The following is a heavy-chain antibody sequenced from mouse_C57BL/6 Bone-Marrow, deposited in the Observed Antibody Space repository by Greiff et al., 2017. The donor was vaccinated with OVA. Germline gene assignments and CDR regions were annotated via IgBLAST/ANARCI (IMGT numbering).Heavy chain of an antibody. CDR2: IGPGSGST. D-gene: IGHD1-1*01. V-gene: IGHV1-77*01. J-gene: IGHJ4*01. CDR3: ARKLRALYYAMDY. CDR1: GYTFTDYY. Sequence: VQLQQSGAELVKPGASVKISCKASGYTFTDYYINWVKQRPGQGLEWIGKIGPGSGSTYYNEKFKGKATLTADKSSSTAYMQHSSLTSADTAVYFCARKLRALYYAMDYWGQGTSVTVSS.